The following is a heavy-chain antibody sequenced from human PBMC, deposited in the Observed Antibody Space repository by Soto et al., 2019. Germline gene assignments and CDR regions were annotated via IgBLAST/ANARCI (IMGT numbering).Heavy chain of an antibody. V-gene: IGHV1-58*01. CDR1: GFTFTSSA. CDR2: IVVGSGST. Sequence: QMQLVPSGPDVKKPGTSVKVSCRATGFTFTSSAVQWVRQARGQRLEWIGWIVVGSGSTNFAQKFHERVTLTRDMSTNTVYMELSSLRSEDTAVYYCAGVGSTAADLCGQGNLVTVSS. CDR3: AGVGSTAADL. J-gene: IGHJ5*02. D-gene: IGHD2-2*01.